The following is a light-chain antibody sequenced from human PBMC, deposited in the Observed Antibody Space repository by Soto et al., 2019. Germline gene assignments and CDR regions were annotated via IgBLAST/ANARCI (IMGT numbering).Light chain of an antibody. CDR3: QQYDNSPIT. CDR2: RAS. Sequence: DIQMTQSPSSLSASVGDRVTISCRASQIISTYLNWYQQKPGTAPRLLISRASSVKSGVPPRFSGTGSETDFTLTISRLEPEDFAVYYCQQYDNSPITFGQGTRLEIK. J-gene: IGKJ5*01. CDR1: QIISTY. V-gene: IGKV1-39*01.